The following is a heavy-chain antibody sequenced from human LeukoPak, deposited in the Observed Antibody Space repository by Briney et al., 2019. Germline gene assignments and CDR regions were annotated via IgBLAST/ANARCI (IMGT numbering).Heavy chain of an antibody. J-gene: IGHJ4*02. V-gene: IGHV4-38-2*02. CDR3: ARVLPITPYFDY. CDR1: GYSISSGYY. D-gene: IGHD1-20*01. CDR2: IYHSERT. Sequence: SETLSLTCTVSGYSISSGYYWGWIRQPPGKGLEWIGSIYHSERTHYNPSLKSRVTISVDTSKNQFSLKLSSVTAADTAVYYCARVLPITPYFDYWGQGTLVTVSS.